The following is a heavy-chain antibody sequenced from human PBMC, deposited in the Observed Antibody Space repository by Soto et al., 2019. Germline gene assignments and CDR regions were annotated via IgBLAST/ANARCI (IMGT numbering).Heavy chain of an antibody. V-gene: IGHV3-11*01. CDR2: ISGSSLST. J-gene: IGHJ6*03. CDR1: GFTFSDHS. Sequence: QVQLVESGGDLVRPGGSLRLSCAASGFTFSDHSMGWIRQSPGKGLEFMSSISGSSLSTFYGDSVKGRFTISRDNAKNSLHLQMNSLRAEDTAVYYCARLLLVSYVDYYYMDVWGKGTTVAVSS. CDR3: ARLLLVSYVDYYYMDV. D-gene: IGHD3-16*01.